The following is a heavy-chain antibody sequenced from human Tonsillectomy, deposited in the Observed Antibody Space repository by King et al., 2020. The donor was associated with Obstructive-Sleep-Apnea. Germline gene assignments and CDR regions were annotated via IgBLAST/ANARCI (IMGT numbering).Heavy chain of an antibody. CDR3: RAPIGYSSTWYDC. Sequence: QLQESGPGLVEPSGTLSLTCAVSGGSISRSNWWSWVRQPPGKGLEWIGEIYHSGSTNYNPSLKSRVTISIDKSKNQFSLKLSSVTAADTAMYCARAPIGYSSTWYDCWGQGTLVTVSS. D-gene: IGHD6-13*01. J-gene: IGHJ5*01. CDR2: IYHSGST. V-gene: IGHV4-4*02. CDR1: GGSISRSNW.